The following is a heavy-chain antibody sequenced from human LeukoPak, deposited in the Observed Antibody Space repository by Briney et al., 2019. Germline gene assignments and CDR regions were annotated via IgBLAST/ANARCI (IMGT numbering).Heavy chain of an antibody. CDR1: GFTFSGHY. CDR2: TRNKANSYST. D-gene: IGHD1-26*01. J-gene: IGHJ3*02. Sequence: GGSLRLSCAASGFTFSGHYMDWVRQAPGKGLEWVGRTRNKANSYSTEYAASVKGRFTISRDDSKNSLYLQMNSLKTEDTAVYYCARGGGYVAFDIWGQGTMVTVSS. V-gene: IGHV3-72*01. CDR3: ARGGGYVAFDI.